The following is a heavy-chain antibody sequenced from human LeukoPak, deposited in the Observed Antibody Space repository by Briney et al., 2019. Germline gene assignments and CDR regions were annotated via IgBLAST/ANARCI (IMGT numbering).Heavy chain of an antibody. CDR3: ASSGTSVLGFY. D-gene: IGHD1-26*01. CDR2: ISGNGGNT. CDR1: GFIFSTYA. J-gene: IGHJ4*02. Sequence: GGSLRLSCAVSGFIFSTYAMSWVRQAPGKGLEWVSTISGNGGNTYYADSVKGRFTISRDNPKSTLYLQMSSLRAEDTAVYYCASSGTSVLGFYWGQGTLVTVSS. V-gene: IGHV3-23*01.